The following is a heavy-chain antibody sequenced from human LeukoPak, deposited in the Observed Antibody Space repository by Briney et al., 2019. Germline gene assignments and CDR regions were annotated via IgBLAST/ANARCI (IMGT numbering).Heavy chain of an antibody. CDR1: GYTFTSYA. J-gene: IGHJ3*02. CDR3: ARDIEDLKAARFDI. V-gene: IGHV7-4-1*02. CDR2: INTNTGNP. Sequence: ASVKVSCKASGYTFTSYAMNWVRQAPGQGLEWMGWINTNTGNPTYAQGFTGRFVFSLDTSVSTAYLQISSLKAEDTAVYYCARDIEDLKAARFDIWGQGTMVTVSS. D-gene: IGHD6-25*01.